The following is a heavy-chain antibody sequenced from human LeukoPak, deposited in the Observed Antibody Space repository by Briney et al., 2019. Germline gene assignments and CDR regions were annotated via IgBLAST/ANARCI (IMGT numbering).Heavy chain of an antibody. Sequence: GGSLRLSCAASGFTFSSYAMSWVRQAPGKGLEWVSAISGSGGSTYHADSVKGRFTISRDNSKNTLYLQMNSLRAEDTAVYYCAKDFWSGYYPHYWGQGTLVAVSS. D-gene: IGHD3-3*01. V-gene: IGHV3-23*01. J-gene: IGHJ4*02. CDR1: GFTFSSYA. CDR2: ISGSGGST. CDR3: AKDFWSGYYPHY.